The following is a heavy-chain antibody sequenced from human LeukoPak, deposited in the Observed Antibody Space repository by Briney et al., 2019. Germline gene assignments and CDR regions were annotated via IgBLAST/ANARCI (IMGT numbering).Heavy chain of an antibody. V-gene: IGHV3-15*01. Sequence: AGGSLRLSCAASGFTFADYAMSWVRQAPGKGLEWVGRILRKTDGGTTDYAAPVKGRFSISRDDSKNTLYLQMNSLKTEDTAVYYCTTDSYDLWGQGTLVTVSS. CDR3: TTDSYDL. CDR1: GFTFADYA. J-gene: IGHJ4*02. CDR2: ILRKTDGGTT. D-gene: IGHD3/OR15-3a*01.